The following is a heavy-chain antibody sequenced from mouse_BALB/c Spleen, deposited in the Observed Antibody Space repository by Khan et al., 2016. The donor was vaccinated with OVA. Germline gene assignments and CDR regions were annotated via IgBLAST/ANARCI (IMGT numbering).Heavy chain of an antibody. CDR2: IWSGGST. D-gene: IGHD2-12*01. Sequence: QVQLKESGPGLVQPSQNLSITCTVSGFSLITYGVHWVRQSPGKGLEWLGVIWSGGSTDYNEAFISRLSISKDNSKSQVFFKMNSLQSDDTASYYCARSSCRYDFTCWGRGTLVTVSS. CDR1: GFSLITYG. CDR3: ARSSCRYDFTC. V-gene: IGHV2-4-1*01. J-gene: IGHJ3*01.